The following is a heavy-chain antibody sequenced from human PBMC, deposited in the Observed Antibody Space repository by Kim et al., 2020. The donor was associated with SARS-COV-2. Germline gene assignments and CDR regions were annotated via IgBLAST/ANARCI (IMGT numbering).Heavy chain of an antibody. D-gene: IGHD3-9*01. Sequence: ASVKVSCKASGYTFTSYGIAWVRQAPGQGLEWMGWISADNDNTIYAQQLQGRVTMTKDTSTNTAYMELRSLRSDDTAVYYCARGSDFDWLLAQRTFDYWG. CDR3: ARGSDFDWLLAQRTFDY. J-gene: IGHJ4*01. V-gene: IGHV1-18*01. CDR2: ISADNDNT. CDR1: GYTFTSYG.